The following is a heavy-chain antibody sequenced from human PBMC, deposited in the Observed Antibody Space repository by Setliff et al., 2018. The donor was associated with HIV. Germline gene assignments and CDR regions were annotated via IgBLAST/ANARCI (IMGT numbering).Heavy chain of an antibody. CDR2: IYYSGST. CDR1: GGSISSNIYF. CDR3: AKGVAGLQYYYYYMDV. V-gene: IGHV4-39*07. D-gene: IGHD6-19*01. J-gene: IGHJ6*03. Sequence: SETLSLTCTVSGGSISSNIYFWGWIRQPPGKGLEWIGSIYYSGSTNYNPSLKSRVTISVDTSKNQFSLKLSSVTAADTAVYYCAKGVAGLQYYYYYMDVWGKGTTVTVSS.